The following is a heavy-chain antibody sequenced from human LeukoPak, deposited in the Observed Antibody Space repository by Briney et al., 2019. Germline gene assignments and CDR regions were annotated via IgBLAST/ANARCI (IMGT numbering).Heavy chain of an antibody. CDR3: ARAVGSGSFQTYYYYMDV. CDR1: GGSISSYY. V-gene: IGHV4-4*07. J-gene: IGHJ6*03. D-gene: IGHD3-10*01. CDR2: IYTSGST. Sequence: PSETLSLTCTVSGGSISSYYWSWIRQPDGKGLEWIGRIYTSGSTNYNPSLKSRVTMSVDTSKNQFSLKLSSVTAADTAVYYCARAVGSGSFQTYYYYMDVWGKGTTVTISS.